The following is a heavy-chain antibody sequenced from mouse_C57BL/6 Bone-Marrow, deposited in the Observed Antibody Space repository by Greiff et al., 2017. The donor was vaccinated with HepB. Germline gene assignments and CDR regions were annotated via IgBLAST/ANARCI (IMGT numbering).Heavy chain of an antibody. Sequence: QVQLQQPGAELVMPGASVKLSCKASGYTFTSYWMHWVKQRPGQGLEWIGEIDPSDSYTNYNQKFKGKSTLTVDISSSTAYMQLSSLTSEDSAVYYCARGRLRRFAYWGQGTLVTVSA. D-gene: IGHD2-4*01. CDR2: IDPSDSYT. J-gene: IGHJ3*01. V-gene: IGHV1-69*01. CDR1: GYTFTSYW. CDR3: ARGRLRRFAY.